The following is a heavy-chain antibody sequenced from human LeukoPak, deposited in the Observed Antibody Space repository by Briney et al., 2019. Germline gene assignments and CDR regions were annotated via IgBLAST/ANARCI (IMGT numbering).Heavy chain of an antibody. J-gene: IGHJ4*02. CDR2: MRNNWGSR. CDR1: GFTFSNYA. V-gene: IGHV3-64*01. CDR3: ATVARKQPLVGPFDH. D-gene: IGHD6-13*01. Sequence: PGGSLRLSCAASGFTFSNYAMHGVRQAPGKGREYFSAMRNNWGSRYYANSVNGRFTISRDNSKNTLYLQVGSLMADDMAVYYCATVARKQPLVGPFDHWGQGTLVTVSS.